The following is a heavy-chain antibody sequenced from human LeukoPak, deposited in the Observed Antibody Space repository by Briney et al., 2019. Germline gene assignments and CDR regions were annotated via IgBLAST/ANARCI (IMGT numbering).Heavy chain of an antibody. D-gene: IGHD2-2*01. Sequence: GGSLRLSCAASGFTFSSYAMHWVRQAPGKGLEWVAVISYDGSNKYYADSVKGRFTISRDNSKNTLYLQMNSLRAEDTAVYYCARPRGRYCSSTSCYSFDYWGQGTLVTVSS. CDR1: GFTFSSYA. V-gene: IGHV3-30-3*01. CDR3: ARPRGRYCSSTSCYSFDY. CDR2: ISYDGSNK. J-gene: IGHJ4*02.